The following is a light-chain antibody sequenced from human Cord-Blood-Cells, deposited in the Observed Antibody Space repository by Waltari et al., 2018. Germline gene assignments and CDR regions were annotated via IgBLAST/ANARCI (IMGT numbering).Light chain of an antibody. CDR2: AAA. J-gene: IGKJ4*01. Sequence: DIQMTQSPSSLSASVGDRVTITCRASQSISSYLNWYQQKPGKVPKLLFYAAASLKSGVPARFSGSGYEKAFTLTISSLQPEDFATYYCQQSYSTPLTFGGGTKVEIK. V-gene: IGKV1-39*01. CDR1: QSISSY. CDR3: QQSYSTPLT.